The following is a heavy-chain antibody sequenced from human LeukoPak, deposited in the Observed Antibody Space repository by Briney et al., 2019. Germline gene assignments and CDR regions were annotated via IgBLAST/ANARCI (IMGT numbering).Heavy chain of an antibody. CDR1: GFTFTNYW. V-gene: IGHV3-7*01. D-gene: IGHD2-21*01. J-gene: IGHJ4*02. CDR3: ARGGYYRYDY. Sequence: GGSLRLSCVASGFTFTNYWMSWVRQAPGKGLEWVASLRQDASEIHYVDSVEGRFTISRDNAQGSVFLQMNRLRVEDTAVYYCARGGYYRYDYWGQGTLVTVSS. CDR2: LRQDASEI.